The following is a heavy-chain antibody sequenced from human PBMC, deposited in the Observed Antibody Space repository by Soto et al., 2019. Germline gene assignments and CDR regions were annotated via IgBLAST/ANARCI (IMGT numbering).Heavy chain of an antibody. J-gene: IGHJ4*02. D-gene: IGHD6-13*01. Sequence: SVKVSCKASGGTFSSYAISWVRQAPGQGLEWMGGIIPIFGTANYAQKFQGRVTITADESTSTAYMELSSLRSEDTAVYYCARDINYLVDSSSWYYAAFDYWGQGTLATVSS. CDR3: ARDINYLVDSSSWYYAAFDY. V-gene: IGHV1-69*13. CDR2: IIPIFGTA. CDR1: GGTFSSYA.